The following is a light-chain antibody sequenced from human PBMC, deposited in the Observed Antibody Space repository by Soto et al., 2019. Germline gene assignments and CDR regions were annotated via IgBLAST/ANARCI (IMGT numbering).Light chain of an antibody. CDR1: QSLVSNY. CDR3: QHYGSPFT. Sequence: EIVLTQSPGTLSLSPGERATLSCRASQSLVSNYLAWYQQKPGQAPRLVIYGASIRATGIPDRFSGSGSGTGFALTISRLEPEDFAVYYCQHYGSPFTIGPWTKVDLK. J-gene: IGKJ3*01. V-gene: IGKV3-20*01. CDR2: GAS.